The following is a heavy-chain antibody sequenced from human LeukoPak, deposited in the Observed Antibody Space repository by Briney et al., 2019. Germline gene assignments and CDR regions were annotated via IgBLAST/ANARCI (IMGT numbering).Heavy chain of an antibody. J-gene: IGHJ4*02. D-gene: IGHD6-19*01. CDR2: IGGDGGGT. V-gene: IGHV3-64*01. CDR3: ARDLGGVAEYYFDH. Sequence: AGGSLRLSCTAYGFTFSAYAMHWVRQAPGKGLEHVSAIGGDGGGTYYGNSVKGRFTISRDNSKNTLYLQMGSLGTEDMAVYYCARDLGGVAEYYFDHWGQGTLVTVSS. CDR1: GFTFSAYA.